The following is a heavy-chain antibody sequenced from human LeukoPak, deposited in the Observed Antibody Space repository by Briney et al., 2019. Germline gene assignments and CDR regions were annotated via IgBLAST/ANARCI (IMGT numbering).Heavy chain of an antibody. CDR2: ISGSGGST. Sequence: GGSLRLSCAASGFTFSSYGMSWGRQAPGKGLECVSAISGSGGSTYYEDSVRGRFTISRDNSKNTLYMQMDSLRAEDTAVYYCARDVQSGWYEGHNWFDPWGQGTLVTVSS. CDR1: GFTFSSYG. CDR3: ARDVQSGWYEGHNWFDP. J-gene: IGHJ5*02. V-gene: IGHV3-23*01. D-gene: IGHD6-19*01.